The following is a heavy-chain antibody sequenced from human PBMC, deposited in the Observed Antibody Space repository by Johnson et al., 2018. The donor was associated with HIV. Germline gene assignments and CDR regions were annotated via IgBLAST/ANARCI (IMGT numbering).Heavy chain of an antibody. CDR2: IRQDGNEK. Sequence: VQLVESGGGVVQPGRSLRLSCVVSGFTFSSYWMHWVRQAPGKGLEWVANIRQDGNEKYYVDSVKGRFTISRDNSKNTLYMQMDSLGAEDTAVYYCAILGWGAFDIWGQGTMVTVSS. V-gene: IGHV3-7*01. CDR3: AILGWGAFDI. D-gene: IGHD2-21*01. CDR1: GFTFSSYW. J-gene: IGHJ3*02.